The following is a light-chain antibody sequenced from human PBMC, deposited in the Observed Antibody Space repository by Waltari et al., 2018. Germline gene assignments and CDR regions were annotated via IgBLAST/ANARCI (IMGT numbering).Light chain of an antibody. V-gene: IGLV1-51*01. Sequence: QSVLTQSPSVSAAPGQKVTISCSGSSSNIGNNYVSWYQQVPGTAPKLLIYDNSKRPSGIPDRFSGSKSGTSATLGITGLQTGDEADYYCGTWDSSLSAVVFGGGTKLTVL. CDR3: GTWDSSLSAVV. J-gene: IGLJ2*01. CDR1: SSNIGNNY. CDR2: DNS.